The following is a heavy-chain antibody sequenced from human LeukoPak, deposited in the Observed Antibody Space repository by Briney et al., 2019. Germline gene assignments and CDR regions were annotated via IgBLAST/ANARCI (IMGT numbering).Heavy chain of an antibody. V-gene: IGHV4-39*07. CDR2: IHYSGRT. CDR3: ARRPISDDYFDY. Sequence: SSETLSLTCTVSGGSISSSSYYWGWIRQPPGKGLMWIGSIHYSGRTYSNPSLKSRVTISVDTSKNQFSLKLSSVTAADTAVYYCARRPISDDYFDYWGQGTLVTVSS. J-gene: IGHJ4*02. D-gene: IGHD3-10*01. CDR1: GGSISSSSYY.